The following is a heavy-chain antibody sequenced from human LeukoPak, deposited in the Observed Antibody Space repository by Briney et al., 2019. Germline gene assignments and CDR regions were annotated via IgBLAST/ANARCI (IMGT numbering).Heavy chain of an antibody. D-gene: IGHD3-3*01. Sequence: SEALSLTCAVYGGSFSGYYWSWIRQPPGKGLEWIGEINHSGSTNYNPSLESRVTISVDTSKNQFSLKLSSVTAADTAVYYCARVFGFWSGYYRQSYYFDYWGQGTLVTVSS. CDR2: INHSGST. CDR3: ARVFGFWSGYYRQSYYFDY. CDR1: GGSFSGYY. V-gene: IGHV4-34*01. J-gene: IGHJ4*02.